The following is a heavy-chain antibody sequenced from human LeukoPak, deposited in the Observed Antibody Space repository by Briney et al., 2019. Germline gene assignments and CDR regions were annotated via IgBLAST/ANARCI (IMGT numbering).Heavy chain of an antibody. V-gene: IGHV5-51*01. D-gene: IGHD1-1*01. Sequence: GESLKIFCKGSGYSFTSYWIGWVRQMHGQGLEFMGILYPGDSDTRYSTSFQGQVIISADKSISTAYLQWSSLKASDTAMYYCARHETGPYFDYWGQGTLVTVSS. CDR1: GYSFTSYW. CDR3: ARHETGPYFDY. CDR2: LYPGDSDT. J-gene: IGHJ4*02.